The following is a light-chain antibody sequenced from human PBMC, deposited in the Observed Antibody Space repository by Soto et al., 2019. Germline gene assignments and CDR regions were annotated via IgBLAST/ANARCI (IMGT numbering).Light chain of an antibody. CDR2: GAS. J-gene: IGKJ1*01. CDR1: QSVSSN. CDR3: QQFNNWPRM. V-gene: IGKV3-15*01. Sequence: VMTQSAATLSKSPGERATLSCRASQSVSSNLAWYQQKPGQAPRLLIYGASTRATGIPARFSGSGSGTEFTLTISSLQSEDFAVYYCQQFNNWPRMFGQGTKV.